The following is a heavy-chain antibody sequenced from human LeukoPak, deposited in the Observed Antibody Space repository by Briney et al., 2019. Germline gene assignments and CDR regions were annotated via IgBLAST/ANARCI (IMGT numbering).Heavy chain of an antibody. CDR3: ARGGGYDFWSGYYRPLDY. Sequence: ASVKVSCKASGYTFTGYYMHWVRQAPGQGLEWMGWINPNSGNTGYAQKFQGRVTMTRNTSISTAYMELSSLRSEDTAVYYCARGGGYDFWSGYYRPLDYWGQGTLVTVSS. V-gene: IGHV1-8*02. J-gene: IGHJ4*02. CDR2: INPNSGNT. D-gene: IGHD3-3*01. CDR1: GYTFTGYY.